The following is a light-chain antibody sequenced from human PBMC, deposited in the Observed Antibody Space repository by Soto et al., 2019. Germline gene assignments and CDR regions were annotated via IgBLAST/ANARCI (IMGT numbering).Light chain of an antibody. J-gene: IGLJ1*01. CDR2: EVS. Sequence: QSALTQPASVSGSPGQSITISCTGTSSDVGGYNYVSWYQQHPGKAPKLMIYEVSNRPSGVSNRFSGSKSGNTASLTISGLQAEHEADYYCISYTSSSTPYVFGTGTKGTVL. CDR1: SSDVGGYNY. CDR3: ISYTSSSTPYV. V-gene: IGLV2-14*01.